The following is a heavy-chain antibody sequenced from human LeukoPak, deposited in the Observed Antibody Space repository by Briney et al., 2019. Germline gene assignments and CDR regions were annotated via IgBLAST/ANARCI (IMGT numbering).Heavy chain of an antibody. V-gene: IGHV4-39*07. CDR1: GGSISSSSYY. CDR3: AREYGSGSYLYTNYYCMDV. J-gene: IGHJ6*03. D-gene: IGHD3-10*01. Sequence: PSETLSLTCTVSGGSISSSSYYWGWIRQPPGKGLEWIGSIYYSGSTYYNPSLKSRVTISVDTSKNQFSLKLSSVTAADTAVYYCAREYGSGSYLYTNYYCMDVWGKGTTVTISS. CDR2: IYYSGST.